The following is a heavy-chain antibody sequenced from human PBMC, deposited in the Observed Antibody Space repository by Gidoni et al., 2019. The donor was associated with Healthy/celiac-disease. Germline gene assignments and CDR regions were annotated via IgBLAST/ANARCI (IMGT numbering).Heavy chain of an antibody. CDR2: INHSGST. J-gene: IGHJ3*02. CDR3: ARIWEYCGGDCYAFDI. V-gene: IGHV4-34*01. Sequence: QVQLQQWGAGLLKPSETLSLTCAVYGGSFSGYYWSWIRQLPGKGLEWIGEINHSGSTNYNPSLKSRVTIAVDTSKNQFSRKLSSVTAADTAVYYCARIWEYCGGDCYAFDIWGQGTMVTVSS. D-gene: IGHD2-21*01. CDR1: GGSFSGYY.